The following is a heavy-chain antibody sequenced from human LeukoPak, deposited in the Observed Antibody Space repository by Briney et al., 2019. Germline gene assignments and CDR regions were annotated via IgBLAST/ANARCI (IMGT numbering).Heavy chain of an antibody. CDR1: GGSISSYY. D-gene: IGHD3-22*01. J-gene: IGHJ3*02. CDR2: IYYSGST. CDR3: ARATMIVVADAFDI. V-gene: IGHV4-59*01. Sequence: SETLSLTCTVSGGSISSYYWSWIRQPPGKGLEWIGYIYYSGSTNYNPSLKSRVTISVDTSKNQLSLKLSSVTAADTAVYYCARATMIVVADAFDIWGQGTMVTVSS.